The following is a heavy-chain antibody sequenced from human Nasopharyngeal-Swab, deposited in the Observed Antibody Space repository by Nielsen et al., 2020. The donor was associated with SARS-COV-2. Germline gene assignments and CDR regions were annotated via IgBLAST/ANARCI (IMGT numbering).Heavy chain of an antibody. CDR3: ASEPGGMAAPGKRFDP. V-gene: IGHV1-46*01. D-gene: IGHD6-13*01. CDR2: ITPSGGAT. Sequence: ASVKVSCKASGFTFSHYFMHWVRQAPGQGLEWMGVITPSGGATNYARKFRGRVTMTRDPSTSTVYLDLSSLKSEDTAVYFCASEPGGMAAPGKRFDPWGQGTLVTVSS. J-gene: IGHJ5*02. CDR1: GFTFSHYF.